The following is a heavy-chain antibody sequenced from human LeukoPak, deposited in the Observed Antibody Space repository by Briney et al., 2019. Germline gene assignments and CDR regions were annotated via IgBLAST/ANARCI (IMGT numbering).Heavy chain of an antibody. D-gene: IGHD4-17*01. J-gene: IGHJ6*03. CDR1: GFTFNSYS. V-gene: IGHV3-23*01. Sequence: GGSLRLSCTASGFTFNSYSMNWVRQAPGKGLEWVAVISGSGYSTYYADSVKGRFTISRDNSKNTLYLQMNSLRAEDTAVYYCAKYYGDDPDYYYYMDVWGKGTTVTISS. CDR3: AKYYGDDPDYYYYMDV. CDR2: ISGSGYST.